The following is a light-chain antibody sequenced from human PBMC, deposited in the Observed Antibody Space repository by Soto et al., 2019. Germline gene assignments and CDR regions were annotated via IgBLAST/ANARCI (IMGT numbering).Light chain of an antibody. J-gene: IGLJ2*01. CDR3: CSYAGSSTPVV. V-gene: IGLV2-23*01. CDR2: EGS. CDR1: SSDVGSYNP. Sequence: QSALTQPASVSASPGPSITISCTGTSSDVGSYNPVSWYQQHPGKAPKLMIYEGSKRPSGVSNRFAGSKSGNTASLTISGLQAEDEADYYCCSYAGSSTPVVFGGGTKLTVL.